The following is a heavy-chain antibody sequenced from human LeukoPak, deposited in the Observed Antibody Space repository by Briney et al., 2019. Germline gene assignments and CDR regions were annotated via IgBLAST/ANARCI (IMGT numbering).Heavy chain of an antibody. Sequence: SETLSLTCTVSGGSISSSSYYWGWFRQPPGKGLEWIGSIYYSGSTYYNPSLKSRVTISVDTSKNQFSLKLSSVTAADTAVYYCARQRYYDFWSGYYIVYFDYWGQGTLVTVSS. CDR1: GGSISSSSYY. D-gene: IGHD3-3*01. CDR3: ARQRYYDFWSGYYIVYFDY. CDR2: IYYSGST. V-gene: IGHV4-39*01. J-gene: IGHJ4*02.